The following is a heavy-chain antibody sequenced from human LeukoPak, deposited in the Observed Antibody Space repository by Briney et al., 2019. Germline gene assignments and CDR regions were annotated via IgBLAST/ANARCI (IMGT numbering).Heavy chain of an antibody. CDR2: ISSSSSTI. CDR1: GFTFSSYS. V-gene: IGHV3-48*04. CDR3: AKGAQSSSRWNAFDI. Sequence: GGSLRLSCAASGFTFSSYSMNWVRQAPGKGLEWVSYISSSSSTIYYADSVKGRFTISRDNAKNSLYLQMNSLRAEDTAVYYCAKGAQSSSRWNAFDIWGQGTMVTVSS. J-gene: IGHJ3*02. D-gene: IGHD2-2*01.